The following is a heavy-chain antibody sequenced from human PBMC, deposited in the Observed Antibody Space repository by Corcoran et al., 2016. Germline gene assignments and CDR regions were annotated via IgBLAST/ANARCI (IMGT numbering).Heavy chain of an antibody. CDR2: IYYSGST. V-gene: IGHV4-39*07. Sequence: QLQLQESGPGLVKPSETLSLTCTVSGGSISSSNYYWGWIRQPPGKGLEWIGSIYYSGSTNYNPSLKSRVLISVDTSKNQFSLKLSSVTAADTGGYDCARAIRQGLDDFDDWGQGTLVTVSS. CDR3: ARAIRQGLDDFDD. CDR1: GGSISSSNYY. J-gene: IGHJ4*02. D-gene: IGHD3-9*01.